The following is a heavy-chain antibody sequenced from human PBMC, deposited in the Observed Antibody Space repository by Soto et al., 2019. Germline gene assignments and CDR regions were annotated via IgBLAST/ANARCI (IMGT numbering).Heavy chain of an antibody. CDR1: GYIFTTYS. CDR3: ARVRSSGREFDY. J-gene: IGHJ4*02. D-gene: IGHD6-25*01. V-gene: IGHV1-46*01. CDR2: VDPRDGST. Sequence: QVQLVQSGAEMKRPGTSVILSCKASGYIFTTYSIHWVRQTAGQGLEWMAKVDPRDGSTGYAQKFGGRVSMAWDTSTGTVSMEVRSLTSDDTATYYCARVRSSGREFDYWGQGTQVTVSS.